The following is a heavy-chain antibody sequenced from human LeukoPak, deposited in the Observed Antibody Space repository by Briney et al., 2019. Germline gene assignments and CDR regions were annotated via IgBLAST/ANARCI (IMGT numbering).Heavy chain of an antibody. CDR2: IYGGGST. CDR1: GFTVSTNY. J-gene: IGHJ3*02. Sequence: GGSLRLSCAASGFTVSTNYMTWVRQAPGKGLEWVSEIYGGGSTYYAASVKGRFSISRDTSKNTVYLQMNSLRAEDTAVYYCARDVEMATITGAFDIWGQGTMVTVSS. CDR3: ARDVEMATITGAFDI. D-gene: IGHD5-24*01. V-gene: IGHV3-53*01.